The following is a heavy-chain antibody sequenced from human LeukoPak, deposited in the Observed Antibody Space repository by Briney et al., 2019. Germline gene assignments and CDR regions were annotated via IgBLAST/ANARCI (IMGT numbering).Heavy chain of an antibody. CDR1: GFTFSSYA. CDR3: ARDRIYYYGMDV. V-gene: IGHV3-7*01. CDR2: IKQDGSEK. J-gene: IGHJ6*02. Sequence: GGSLRLSCAASGFTFSSYAMSWVRQAPGKGLEWVANIKQDGSEKYYVDSVKGRFTISRDNAKNSLYLQMNSLRAEDTAVYYCARDRIYYYGMDVWGQGTTVTVSS. D-gene: IGHD2/OR15-2a*01.